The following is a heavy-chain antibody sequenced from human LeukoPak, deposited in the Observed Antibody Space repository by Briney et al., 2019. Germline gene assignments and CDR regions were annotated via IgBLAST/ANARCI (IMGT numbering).Heavy chain of an antibody. CDR2: ISSSGSTI. CDR3: ARAGRYCSGGSCFLLGY. V-gene: IGHV3-11*04. D-gene: IGHD2-15*01. Sequence: PGGSLRLSCAASGSTFSDHYMGWIRQAPGKGLEWVSYISSSGSTIYYADSVKGRFTISRDNAKNSLYLQMNSLRAEDTAVYYCARAGRYCSGGSCFLLGYWGQGTLVTVSS. J-gene: IGHJ4*02. CDR1: GSTFSDHY.